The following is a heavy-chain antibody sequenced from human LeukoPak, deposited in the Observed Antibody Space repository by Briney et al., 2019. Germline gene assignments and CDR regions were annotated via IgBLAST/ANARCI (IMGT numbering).Heavy chain of an antibody. V-gene: IGHV3-21*01. CDR2: ISSTSSYI. CDR1: GFTFSTYA. CDR3: ARGGSPAAGPYFDS. D-gene: IGHD6-13*01. Sequence: KPGGSLRLSCAASGFTFSTYAMSWVRQAPGKGLEWVSSISSTSSYIYYADSVKGRFTISRDNTKNSLFLQMNSLRAEDTAVYYCARGGSPAAGPYFDSWGQGTLVTVSS. J-gene: IGHJ4*02.